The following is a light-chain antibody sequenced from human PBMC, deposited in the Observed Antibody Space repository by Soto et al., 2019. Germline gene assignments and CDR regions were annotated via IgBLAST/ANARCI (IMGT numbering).Light chain of an antibody. CDR1: SSDVGGYNH. J-gene: IGLJ3*02. Sequence: QSALTQPASVSGSPGQSITVSCTGTSSDVGGYNHVSWYQQHPGNAPKLVIYEVINRPSGVSNRFSGSKSGNTASLTISGLQAEDEADYYCSSYTNISSVWVFGGGTKLTVL. V-gene: IGLV2-14*01. CDR3: SSYTNISSVWV. CDR2: EVI.